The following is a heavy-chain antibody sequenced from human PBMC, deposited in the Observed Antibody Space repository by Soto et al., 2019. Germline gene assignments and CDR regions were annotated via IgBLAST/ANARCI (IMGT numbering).Heavy chain of an antibody. Sequence: SETLSLTCTVSGGSISSSSYYWGWIRQPPGKGLEWIGSIYYSGSTYYNPFLKSRVTISVDTSKNQFSLKLSSVTAADTAVYYCARHFSRLDSSGWYIGSDNWFDPWGQGTLVTVSS. CDR3: ARHFSRLDSSGWYIGSDNWFDP. CDR2: IYYSGST. D-gene: IGHD6-19*01. J-gene: IGHJ5*02. V-gene: IGHV4-39*01. CDR1: GGSISSSSYY.